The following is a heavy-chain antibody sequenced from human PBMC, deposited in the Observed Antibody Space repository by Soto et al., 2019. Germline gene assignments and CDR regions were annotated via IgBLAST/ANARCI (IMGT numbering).Heavy chain of an antibody. CDR2: INAGNGHT. Sequence: QSQLVQSGTEVKKPGASVKVSCMTSGFTFTNYAIQWVRQAPGQRPEWMGWINAGNGHTRYSQNFQGRVTITRDTPASTAYMELSSLISEDAAVYYCARGIWTMTRGSYYFDNWGQGTLVTVSS. CDR1: GFTFTNYA. V-gene: IGHV1-3*01. D-gene: IGHD3-10*01. CDR3: ARGIWTMTRGSYYFDN. J-gene: IGHJ4*02.